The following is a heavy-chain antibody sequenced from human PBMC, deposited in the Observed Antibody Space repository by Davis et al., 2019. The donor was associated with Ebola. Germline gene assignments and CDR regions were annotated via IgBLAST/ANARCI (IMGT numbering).Heavy chain of an antibody. V-gene: IGHV4-34*01. CDR1: GGSFSGYY. CDR2: IYYSGST. CDR3: AHGGYCGGDCYSDY. J-gene: IGHJ4*02. D-gene: IGHD2-21*02. Sequence: MPSETLSLTCAVYGGSFSGYYWSWIRQPPGKGLEWIGSIYYSGSTYYNPSLKSRVTISVDTSKNQFSLKLSSVTAADTAVYYCAHGGYCGGDCYSDYWGQGTLVTVSS.